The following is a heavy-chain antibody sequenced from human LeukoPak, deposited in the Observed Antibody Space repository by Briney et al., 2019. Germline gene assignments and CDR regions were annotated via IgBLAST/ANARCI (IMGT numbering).Heavy chain of an antibody. V-gene: IGHV4-59*11. CDR1: GGSISSHY. Sequence: SETLSLTRTVSGGSISSHYWSWIRQPPGKGLEWIGYIYYSGSTNYNPSLKSRVTISVDTSKNQFSLKLSSVTAADTAVYYCARSLGDGYNFGYWGQGTLVTVSS. J-gene: IGHJ4*02. D-gene: IGHD5-24*01. CDR3: ARSLGDGYNFGY. CDR2: IYYSGST.